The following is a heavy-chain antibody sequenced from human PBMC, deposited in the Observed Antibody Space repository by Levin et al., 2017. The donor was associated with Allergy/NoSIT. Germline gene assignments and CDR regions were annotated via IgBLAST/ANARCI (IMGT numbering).Heavy chain of an antibody. Sequence: SQTLSLTCSVFGGSISGYYWTWVRPPPEKGLECIGFINYSGSTNYNPSLENRVTISLDTSKNQFSLNLSSVTTADTALYYCARARIAVTGIFWFDPWGEGTLVNVSA. CDR1: GGSISGYY. D-gene: IGHD1-7*01. V-gene: IGHV4-59*01. CDR2: INYSGST. J-gene: IGHJ5*02. CDR3: ARARIAVTGIFWFDP.